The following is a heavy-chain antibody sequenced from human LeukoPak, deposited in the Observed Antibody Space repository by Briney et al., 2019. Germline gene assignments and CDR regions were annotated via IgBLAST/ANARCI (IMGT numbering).Heavy chain of an antibody. V-gene: IGHV1-69*01. J-gene: IGHJ4*02. CDR2: IIPIFGTA. Sequence: SVKVSCKASGGTFSSYAISWVRQAPGQGLEWMGGIIPIFGTANYAQKFQGRVTITADESTSTAYMELSSLRSEDTAVYYCAKGRRYCSGGSCYSPFDYWGQGTLVTVSS. D-gene: IGHD2-15*01. CDR1: GGTFSSYA. CDR3: AKGRRYCSGGSCYSPFDY.